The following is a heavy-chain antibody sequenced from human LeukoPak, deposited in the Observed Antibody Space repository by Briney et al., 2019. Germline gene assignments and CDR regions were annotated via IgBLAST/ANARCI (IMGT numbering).Heavy chain of an antibody. CDR1: GYTFTSYD. J-gene: IGHJ6*03. D-gene: IGHD5-18*01. V-gene: IGHV1-8*03. CDR3: ARRSRAMAFYYYYYYMDV. CDR2: MNPNSGNT. Sequence: ASVKVSCKASGYTFTSYDINWVQQATGQGLEWMGWMNPNSGNTGYAQKFQGRVTITRNTSISTAYMELSSLRSEDTAVYYCARRSRAMAFYYYYYYMDVWGKGTTVTVSS.